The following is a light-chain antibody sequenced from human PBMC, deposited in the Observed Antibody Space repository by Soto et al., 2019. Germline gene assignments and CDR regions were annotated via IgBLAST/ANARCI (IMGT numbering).Light chain of an antibody. CDR2: GAS. J-gene: IGKJ4*01. CDR1: QNVRNTY. CDR3: QQYGTAPLT. V-gene: IGKV3-20*01. Sequence: EIVLTQSPGTLSLSPGESATLSCRASQNVRNTYLGWYQQKPGQSPRLLRHGASSRATGIPDRFSSSGSGTDFTLTIRRLEPEDFAVYYCQQYGTAPLTFGGGTRVEIK.